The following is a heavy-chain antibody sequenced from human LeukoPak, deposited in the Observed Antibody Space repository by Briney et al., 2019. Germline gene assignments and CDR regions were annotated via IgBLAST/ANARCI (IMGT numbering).Heavy chain of an antibody. D-gene: IGHD3-10*01. CDR3: ARGGEDGSGSYSLFDY. CDR1: GGSISGGGYY. V-gene: IGHV4-61*02. CDR2: IYTSGST. J-gene: IGHJ4*02. Sequence: SETLSLTCTVSGGSISGGGYYWSWIRQPAGKGLEWIGRIYTSGSTNYNPSLKSRVSISIDTSKNQFSLKLSSVTAADTAVYYCARGGEDGSGSYSLFDYRGQGALVTVSS.